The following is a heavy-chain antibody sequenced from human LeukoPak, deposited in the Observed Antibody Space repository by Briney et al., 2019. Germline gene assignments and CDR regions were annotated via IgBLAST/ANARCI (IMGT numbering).Heavy chain of an antibody. D-gene: IGHD3-16*01. J-gene: IGHJ6*02. Sequence: ASVKVSCKASGGTFSSYAISWVRQAPGQGLEWMGWISAYNGNTNYAQKLQGRVTMTTDTSTSTAYMELRSLRSDDTAVYYCARSSGPGGYYGMDVWGQGTTVTVSS. CDR2: ISAYNGNT. V-gene: IGHV1-18*01. CDR1: GGTFSSYA. CDR3: ARSSGPGGYYGMDV.